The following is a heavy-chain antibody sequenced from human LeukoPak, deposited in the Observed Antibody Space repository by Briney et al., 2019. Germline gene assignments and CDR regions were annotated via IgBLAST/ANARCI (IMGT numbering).Heavy chain of an antibody. Sequence: HPGGSLRLSCAASGFTFSNFLMTWVRQVPGKGLEWVSTISGGDNNTYYADSVKGRSTISRDNSKNTVYLQVNSLRAEDTAVYYCAKSPYDHWGQGTLVTVSS. CDR2: ISGGDNNT. V-gene: IGHV3-23*01. CDR3: AKSPYDH. CDR1: GFTFSNFL. J-gene: IGHJ4*02.